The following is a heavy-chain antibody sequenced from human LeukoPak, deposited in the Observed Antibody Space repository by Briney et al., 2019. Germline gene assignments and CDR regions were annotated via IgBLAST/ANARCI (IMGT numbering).Heavy chain of an antibody. CDR2: INHCGST. CDR1: GGSFSGYY. CDR3: ARRHPALDP. J-gene: IGHJ5*02. V-gene: IGHV4-34*01. Sequence: SETLSLTCAVYGGSFSGYYWSWIRQPPGKGLEWIGEINHCGSTNYNPSLKSRVTISVDTSKNQFSLKLSSVTAADTAVYYCARRHPALDPWGQGTLVTVSS.